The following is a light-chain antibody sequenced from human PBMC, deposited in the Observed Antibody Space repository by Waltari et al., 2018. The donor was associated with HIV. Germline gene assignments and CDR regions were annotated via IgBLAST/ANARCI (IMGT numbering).Light chain of an antibody. Sequence: YRASPGYTHNYLPWYQQNPRQAPRLLIYGASYRATGIPDRFSGSGSGTDFTLTISRLESEDFAVYYCQQYDKSPLTFGGGTKLEI. CDR2: GAS. CDR3: QQYDKSPLT. J-gene: IGKJ4*01. CDR1: PGYTHNY. V-gene: IGKV3-20*01.